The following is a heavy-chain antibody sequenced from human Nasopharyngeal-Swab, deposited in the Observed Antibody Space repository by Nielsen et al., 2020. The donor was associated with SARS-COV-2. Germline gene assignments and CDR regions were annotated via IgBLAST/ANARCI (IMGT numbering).Heavy chain of an antibody. J-gene: IGHJ3*02. CDR1: GYSFISHW. V-gene: IGHV5-51*01. Sequence: GESLKISCKGSGYSFISHWIGWVRQMPGKGLEWMGIIYPGDSDTRYSPSFQGQVTISADKSISTAYLQWSSLKASDTAMYYCARRYYYERDDAFDIWGQGTMVTVSS. D-gene: IGHD3-22*01. CDR3: ARRYYYERDDAFDI. CDR2: IYPGDSDT.